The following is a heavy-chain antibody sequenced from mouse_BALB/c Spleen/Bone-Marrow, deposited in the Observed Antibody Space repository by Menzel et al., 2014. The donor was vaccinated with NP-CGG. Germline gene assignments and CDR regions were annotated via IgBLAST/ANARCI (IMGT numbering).Heavy chain of an antibody. D-gene: IGHD6-1*01. CDR1: GFNIKDTY. CDR2: IDPANGNT. Sequence: VQLQQPGAELVKPGASVMLSCTASGFNIKDTYMYWVKQRPEQGLEWIGRIDPANGNTKYDPRFQGKATISADTSSNTAYLQLNSLTSEDTAVYYCARSSTYDDMDYWGQGTSVTVSS. V-gene: IGHV14-3*02. J-gene: IGHJ4*01. CDR3: ARSSTYDDMDY.